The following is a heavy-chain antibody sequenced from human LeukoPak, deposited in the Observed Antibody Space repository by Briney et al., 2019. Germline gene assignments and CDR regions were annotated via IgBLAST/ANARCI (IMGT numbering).Heavy chain of an antibody. V-gene: IGHV4-61*02. CDR2: IYTSGST. J-gene: IGHJ5*02. CDR3: ARDKDFPSGNWFDP. CDR1: RGSVDSGDYY. Sequence: SETLSLTCTVSRGSVDSGDYYWSWIRQPAGKGLEWIGRIYTSGSTNYSPSLKSRVTISVDTSKNQFSLKLSSVTAADTAVYYCARDKDFPSGNWFDPWGQGTLVTVSS. D-gene: IGHD2-15*01.